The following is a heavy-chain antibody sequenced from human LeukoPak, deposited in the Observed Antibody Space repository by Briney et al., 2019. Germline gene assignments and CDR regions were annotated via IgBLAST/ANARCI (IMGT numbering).Heavy chain of an antibody. J-gene: IGHJ4*02. Sequence: XYMHWXRQAPGQGFEWMGIINPSGADTSHAPKFQGRVTMTWDTSTSTAYMELNSLRSEDTAVYYCAVGATDYWGQGTLVTVSS. V-gene: IGHV1-46*03. CDR1: XY. CDR3: AVGATDY. D-gene: IGHD1-26*01. CDR2: INPSGADT.